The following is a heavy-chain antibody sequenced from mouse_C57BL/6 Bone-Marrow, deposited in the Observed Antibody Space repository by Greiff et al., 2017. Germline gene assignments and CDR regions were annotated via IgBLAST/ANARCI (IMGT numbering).Heavy chain of an antibody. V-gene: IGHV1-42*01. J-gene: IGHJ3*01. CDR1: GYSFTGYY. Sequence: VHVKQSGPELVKPGASVKISCKASGYSFTGYYMNWVKQSPEKSLEWIGEINPSTGGTTYNPKIKAKGTLTVDKSSSTAYMQLKCLTSEDSAVYYCARGNWVWFAYWGQGTLVTVSA. CDR3: ARGNWVWFAY. D-gene: IGHD4-1*01. CDR2: INPSTGGT.